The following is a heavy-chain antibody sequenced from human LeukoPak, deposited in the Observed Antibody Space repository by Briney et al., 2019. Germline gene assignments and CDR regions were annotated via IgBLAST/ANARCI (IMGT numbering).Heavy chain of an antibody. V-gene: IGHV3-11*04. J-gene: IGHJ4*02. D-gene: IGHD3-10*01. Sequence: PGGSLRLSCAASGFTFSDYYMSWLRQAPGKGLEWVSYISGSGSTIYYSDSVKGRFTLSRDNAKNSLYLQMNRLRVEDTAVYFCAREDYYYASGFWGQGTLVTVSS. CDR3: AREDYYYASGF. CDR1: GFTFSDYY. CDR2: ISGSGSTI.